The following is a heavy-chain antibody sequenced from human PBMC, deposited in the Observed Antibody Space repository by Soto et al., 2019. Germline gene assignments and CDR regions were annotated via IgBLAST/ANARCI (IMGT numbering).Heavy chain of an antibody. CDR1: GGSISSYF. CDR2: IYYSGST. D-gene: IGHD3-22*01. CDR3: GNYDSSGFGIWG. Sequence: KASETLSLTCTVSGGSISSYFWSWIRQPPGKGLEWIRYIYYSGSTNYNPSPKSRVTISVDTSKNQFSLRLSSVTAADTAVYYCGNYDSSGFGIWGWGQGTLVTVSS. V-gene: IGHV4-59*01. J-gene: IGHJ4*02.